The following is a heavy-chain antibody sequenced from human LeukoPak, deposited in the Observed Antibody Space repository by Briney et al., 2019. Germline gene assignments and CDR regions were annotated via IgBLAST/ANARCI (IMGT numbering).Heavy chain of an antibody. D-gene: IGHD5-24*01. Sequence: GGSLRLSCVASGFTFSSYWMHWVRQAPGKGLVWVSRINTDGSTTSYADSVKGRFTISRDNAKNTLYLQMNSLRTDDTAVYYCARGEMAQVYWGQGTLVTVSS. CDR2: INTDGSTT. CDR3: ARGEMAQVY. CDR1: GFTFSSYW. V-gene: IGHV3-74*01. J-gene: IGHJ4*02.